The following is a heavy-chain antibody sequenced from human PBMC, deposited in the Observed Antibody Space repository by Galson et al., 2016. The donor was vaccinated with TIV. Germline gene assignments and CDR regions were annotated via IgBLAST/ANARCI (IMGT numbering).Heavy chain of an antibody. V-gene: IGHV3-20*04. D-gene: IGHD5-24*01. CDR1: GFTVDVYE. J-gene: IGHJ4*02. Sequence: SLRSSCAASGFTVDVYEMIWIRHGPGMGLEWVSGINWNGGDTAYPESVKGRFTIPRDNTKNSLYLQMKSLRAEDTAFYFCARVEMTTIWGHPDHWGQGTLVTVSS. CDR2: INWNGGDT. CDR3: ARVEMTTIWGHPDH.